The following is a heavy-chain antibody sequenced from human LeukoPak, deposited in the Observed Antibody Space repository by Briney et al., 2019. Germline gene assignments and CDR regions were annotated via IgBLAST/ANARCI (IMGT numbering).Heavy chain of an antibody. J-gene: IGHJ5*02. Sequence: SETLSLTCTVSGGSISSSSYYWGWIRQPPGKGLEWIGSIYYSGSTYYNPSLKSRVTISVDTSKNQFSLKLSSVTAADTAVYYCARVYYDFWSGYYTSAWFDPWGQGTLVTVSS. D-gene: IGHD3-3*01. V-gene: IGHV4-39*07. CDR3: ARVYYDFWSGYYTSAWFDP. CDR2: IYYSGST. CDR1: GGSISSSSYY.